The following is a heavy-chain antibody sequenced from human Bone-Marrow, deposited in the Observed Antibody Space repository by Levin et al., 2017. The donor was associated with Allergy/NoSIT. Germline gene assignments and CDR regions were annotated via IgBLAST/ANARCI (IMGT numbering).Heavy chain of an antibody. CDR3: ARKYCTNGVCQPYWYFDL. Sequence: GESLKISCKASGYTFTSYDINWVRQATGQGLEWMGWMNPNSGNTGYAQKFQGRVTMTRNTSISTAYMELSSLRSEDTAVYYCARKYCTNGVCQPYWYFDLWGRGTLVTVSS. CDR2: MNPNSGNT. CDR1: GYTFTSYD. V-gene: IGHV1-8*01. J-gene: IGHJ2*01. D-gene: IGHD2-8*01.